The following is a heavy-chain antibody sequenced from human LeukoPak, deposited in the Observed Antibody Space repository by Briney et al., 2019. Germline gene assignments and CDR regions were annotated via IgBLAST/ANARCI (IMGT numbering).Heavy chain of an antibody. D-gene: IGHD3-9*01. J-gene: IGHJ4*02. CDR3: ARSTGFQKYYFGY. CDR1: GYTFTSYG. Sequence: ASVKVSCKASGYTFTSYGISWVRQAPGQGLEWMGWVSAYNGDTNYAQKFQGRVTMTTDTSTNTGYMELWSLGSDDTAVYYCARSTGFQKYYFGYWRQGTLVTVSS. CDR2: VSAYNGDT. V-gene: IGHV1-18*01.